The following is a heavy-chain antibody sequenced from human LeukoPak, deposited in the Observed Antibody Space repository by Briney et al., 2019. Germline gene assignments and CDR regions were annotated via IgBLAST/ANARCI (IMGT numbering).Heavy chain of an antibody. CDR2: ISPYNGDT. V-gene: IGHV1-18*04. J-gene: IGHJ4*02. Sequence: GSVKVSCKASGYTFINYGISWVRQPPGQGLEWMGWISPYNGDTDYAQKVQGRVTMTTDTSTSTAYMELRSLTSDDTAVYYCARGSGSYYYFDYWGQGSLVTVSS. CDR1: GYTFINYG. D-gene: IGHD1-26*01. CDR3: ARGSGSYYYFDY.